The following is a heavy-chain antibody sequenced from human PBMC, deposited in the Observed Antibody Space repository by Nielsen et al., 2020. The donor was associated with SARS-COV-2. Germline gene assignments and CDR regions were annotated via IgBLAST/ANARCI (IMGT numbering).Heavy chain of an antibody. Sequence: GESLKISCKGSGYSFTSYWIGWVRQMPGKGLEWMGRIDPSDSYTNYSPSFQGHVTISADKSISTAYLQWSSLKASDTAMYYCARLGDSNNWFDPWGQGTLVTVSS. D-gene: IGHD3-22*01. V-gene: IGHV5-10-1*01. CDR2: IDPSDSYT. CDR1: GYSFTSYW. J-gene: IGHJ5*02. CDR3: ARLGDSNNWFDP.